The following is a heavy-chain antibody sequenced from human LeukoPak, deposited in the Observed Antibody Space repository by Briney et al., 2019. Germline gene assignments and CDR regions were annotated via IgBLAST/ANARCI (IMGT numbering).Heavy chain of an antibody. CDR3: VRKSATRRTSEFDY. CDR2: ITPNSGGT. D-gene: IGHD2-15*01. Sequence: ASVKVSCKASRYTFSDYYIHWVRQAPGQGLEWMGWITPNSGGTKYAQRFQGRVTMTRDTSISTAYMGLSSLGSDDTAVFYCVRKSATRRTSEFDYWGQGTPVTVSS. V-gene: IGHV1-2*02. CDR1: RYTFSDYY. J-gene: IGHJ4*02.